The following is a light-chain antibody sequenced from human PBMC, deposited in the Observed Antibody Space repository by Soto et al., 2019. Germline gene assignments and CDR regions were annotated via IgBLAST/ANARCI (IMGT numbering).Light chain of an antibody. V-gene: IGLV2-14*03. Sequence: QSALTQPASVSGSPGQSITISCTGTSSDVGGSNHVSWYQQHPDKAPRLMIYDVTNRPSGVSSRFSGSKSGNTASLTISGLQAEDEADYYCSSYPTIRTVKFGGGTKLTVL. CDR3: SSYPTIRTVK. CDR1: SSDVGGSNH. CDR2: DVT. J-gene: IGLJ2*01.